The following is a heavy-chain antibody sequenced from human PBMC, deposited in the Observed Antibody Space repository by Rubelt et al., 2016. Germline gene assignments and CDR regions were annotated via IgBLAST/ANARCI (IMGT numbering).Heavy chain of an antibody. CDR1: GFTFSGSA. CDR3: ATVPAPVSV. V-gene: IGHV3-15*01. CDR2: IKNNADGGTT. Sequence: EVQLVESGGGLVQPGGSLKLSCAASGFTFSGSAVHWVRQASGKGLEWVGRIKNNADGGTTDYAAPVQGRFSISRDDSKLTLYLQMDRLKTEDTGVYYCATVPAPVSVWGRGITVTVS. J-gene: IGHJ6*02.